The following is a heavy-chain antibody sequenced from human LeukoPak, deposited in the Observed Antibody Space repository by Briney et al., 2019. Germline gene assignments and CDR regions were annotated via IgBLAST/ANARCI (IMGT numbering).Heavy chain of an antibody. V-gene: IGHV4-34*01. J-gene: IGHJ4*01. D-gene: IGHD3-22*01. CDR2: INHSGST. Sequence: SETLSLSCAVYGGSFSGYYWSWIRQPPGKGLEWIGEINHSGSTNYNPSPKSRVTISVDTSKNQFSLKLSSVTAVDTAVYYCARGYLAYYDSSGYVPYYFDYWGHGTLVTVSS. CDR1: GGSFSGYY. CDR3: ARGYLAYYDSSGYVPYYFDY.